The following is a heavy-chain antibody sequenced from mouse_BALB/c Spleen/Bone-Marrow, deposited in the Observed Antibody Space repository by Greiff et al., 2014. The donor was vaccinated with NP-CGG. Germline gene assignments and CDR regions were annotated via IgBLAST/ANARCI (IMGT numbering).Heavy chain of an antibody. CDR2: IRNKANGYTT. D-gene: IGHD2-14*01. CDR1: GFTFTDYY. Sequence: EVQLGESGGGLVQSGGSLRLSCAFSGFTFTDYYMSWVRQPPGKALEWLGFIRNKANGYTTGYCASVKGRFTISRDNSQSILYRQMNTLRAEDSATYYCARDEKVRIYWYFGVWGAGTTVTVSS. V-gene: IGHV7-3*02. CDR3: ARDEKVRIYWYFGV. J-gene: IGHJ1*01.